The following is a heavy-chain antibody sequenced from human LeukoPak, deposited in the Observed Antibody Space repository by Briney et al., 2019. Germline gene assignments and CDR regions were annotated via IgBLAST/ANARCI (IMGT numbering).Heavy chain of an antibody. V-gene: IGHV1-18*01. D-gene: IGHD3-22*01. CDR2: INPNNGNT. CDR1: GHTSSRYG. CDR3: ARVGYDSSGHHRYAFDI. J-gene: IGHJ3*02. Sequence: SVNPSRTVSGHTSSRYGISGVRQAPGQGLEWMGWINPNNGNTNSVQKLQGRVTMTTDTSTSTAYMELRTLRSDDTAVYYCARVGYDSSGHHRYAFDIWGQGTMVTVSS.